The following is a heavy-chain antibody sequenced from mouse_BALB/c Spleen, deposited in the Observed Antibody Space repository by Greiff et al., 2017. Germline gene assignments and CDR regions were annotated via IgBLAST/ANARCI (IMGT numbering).Heavy chain of an antibody. Sequence: VQLQQSGAELVRPGTSVKVSCKASGYAFTNYLIVWVKQRPGQGLEWIGVINPGSGGTNYNEKFKGKATLTADKSSSTAYMQLSRLTSDDSAVYFCARLGYDGAWFADWGQGTLVTVSA. J-gene: IGHJ3*01. CDR2: INPGSGGT. CDR1: GYAFTNYL. V-gene: IGHV1-54*01. CDR3: ARLGYDGAWFAD. D-gene: IGHD2-14*01.